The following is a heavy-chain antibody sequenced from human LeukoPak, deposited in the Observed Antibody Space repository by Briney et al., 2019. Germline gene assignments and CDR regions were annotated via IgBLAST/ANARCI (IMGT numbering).Heavy chain of an antibody. CDR3: TTYSRSSFDY. D-gene: IGHD6-6*01. CDR1: ALTFSGYA. Sequence: GGSLRLSCAASALTFSGYAMSWVRQAPGKGLEWVSSISGSGGSTYYGDAVKGRFTISRDNSKNTLYLQMNSLRAEDTAVYYCTTYSRSSFDYWGQGTLVTVSS. J-gene: IGHJ4*02. V-gene: IGHV3-23*01. CDR2: ISGSGGST.